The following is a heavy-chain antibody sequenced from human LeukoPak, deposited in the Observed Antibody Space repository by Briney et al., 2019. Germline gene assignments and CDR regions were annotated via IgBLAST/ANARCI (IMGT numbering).Heavy chain of an antibody. V-gene: IGHV3-53*01. CDR1: GFTVSSNY. J-gene: IGHJ4*02. D-gene: IGHD6-19*01. CDR3: ARVGSRGWFSFDY. Sequence: PGGSLRLSCAASGFTVSSNYMSWVRQAPGKGLEWVSVIYSGGSTYYADSVKGRFTISRDNSKNTLHLQMNSLRAEDTAVYYCARVGSRGWFSFDYWGQGILVTVSS. CDR2: IYSGGST.